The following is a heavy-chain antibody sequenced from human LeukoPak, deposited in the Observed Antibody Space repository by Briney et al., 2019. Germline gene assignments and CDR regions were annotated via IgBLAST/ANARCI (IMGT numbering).Heavy chain of an antibody. CDR2: LIGTGGSP. Sequence: GGSLRLSCAASGFTFSSYVMSWVRQAPGKGLECVSALIGTGGSPYYADSVKGRFTISRDNSKNTLFLQMNSLRAEDTAVYYCAKDRLPHYYYYYGMDVWGQGTTVTVSS. CDR1: GFTFSSYV. V-gene: IGHV3-23*01. J-gene: IGHJ6*02. D-gene: IGHD5-18*01. CDR3: AKDRLPHYYYYYGMDV.